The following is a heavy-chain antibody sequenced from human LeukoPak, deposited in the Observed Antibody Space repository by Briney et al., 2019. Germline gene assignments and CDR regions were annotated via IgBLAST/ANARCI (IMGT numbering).Heavy chain of an antibody. Sequence: SETLSLTCTVSGGSISSLYWSWIRQPPGKGLEWIGSIYYSGSTNYNPSLKSRVTISIDTSKNQFSLNLNSVTAADTAVYYCARAPYYYYGMDVWGQGTTVTVSS. CDR1: GGSISSLY. CDR3: ARAPYYYYGMDV. CDR2: IYYSGST. V-gene: IGHV4-59*11. J-gene: IGHJ6*02.